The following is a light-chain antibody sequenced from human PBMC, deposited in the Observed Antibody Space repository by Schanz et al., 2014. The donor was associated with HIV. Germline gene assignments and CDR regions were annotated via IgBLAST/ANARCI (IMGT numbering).Light chain of an antibody. CDR1: SSDVGGYSY. V-gene: IGLV2-11*01. CDR3: AAWDDRLNGWV. CDR2: DVT. Sequence: QSVLTQPRSVSGSPGQSVTISCTGTSSDVGGYSYVSWYQQHPGKAPKLMIYDVTKRPSGVPDRFSGSKSGNTASLTVSGLQAEDEADYYCAAWDDRLNGWVFGGGTKLTVL. J-gene: IGLJ3*02.